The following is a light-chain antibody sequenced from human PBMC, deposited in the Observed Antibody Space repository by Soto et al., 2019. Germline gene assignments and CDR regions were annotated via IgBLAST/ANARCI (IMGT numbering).Light chain of an antibody. V-gene: IGKV3D-11*01. CDR3: QQGGNWPVT. CDR1: QDVGTY. Sequence: VLTQSPVTLSLSPGERATLSCRASQDVGTYVAWYQVRGGQAPRLLISGASKRATGIPDRINGGGSGADFILPINSLEPGDSAVYFCQQGGNWPVTVGQGTRVEIK. J-gene: IGKJ5*01. CDR2: GAS.